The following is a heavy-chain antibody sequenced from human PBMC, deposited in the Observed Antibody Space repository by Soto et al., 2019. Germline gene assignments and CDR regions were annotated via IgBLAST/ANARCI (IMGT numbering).Heavy chain of an antibody. Sequence: SETLSLTCTLSGGAINDHYWSFIRQPPGKGLEWIGYIYYNGNTNYNPSLESRVTISVDRSRNQFSLRLTSLTAADTAVYYCARVRTGYFAYWRRGALVTVSS. D-gene: IGHD3-9*01. CDR2: IYYNGNT. V-gene: IGHV4-59*11. CDR3: ARVRTGYFAY. CDR1: GGAINDHY. J-gene: IGHJ4*02.